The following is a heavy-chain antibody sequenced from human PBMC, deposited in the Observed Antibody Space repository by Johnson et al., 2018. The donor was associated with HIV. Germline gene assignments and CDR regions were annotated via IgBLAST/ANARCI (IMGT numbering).Heavy chain of an antibody. J-gene: IGHJ3*02. V-gene: IGHV3-30-3*01. D-gene: IGHD2-21*01. CDR3: AKDVAFRDDAFDI. CDR2: ILFDGSNE. Sequence: QVQLVESGGGVVQPGRSLRLSCAASGFTFSNYAMHWVRQVPGKGLEWVAIILFDGSNEYYADSVKGRFTISRDNSKNTLYLQMNSLRAEDTAVYYCAKDVAFRDDAFDIWGQGTMVTVSS. CDR1: GFTFSNYA.